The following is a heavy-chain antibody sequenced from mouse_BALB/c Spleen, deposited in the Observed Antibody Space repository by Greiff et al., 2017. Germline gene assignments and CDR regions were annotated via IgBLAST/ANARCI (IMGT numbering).Heavy chain of an antibody. CDR3: AREGYYWYFDV. CDR1: GFTFSSYT. Sequence: EVKLEESGGGLVQPGGSLKLSCAASGFTFSSYTMSWVRQTPEKRLEWVAYISNGGGSTYYPDTVKGRFTISRDNAKNTLYLQMSSLRSEDTAMYYCAREGYYWYFDVWGAGTTVTVSS. J-gene: IGHJ1*01. V-gene: IGHV5-12-2*01. D-gene: IGHD2-2*01. CDR2: ISNGGGST.